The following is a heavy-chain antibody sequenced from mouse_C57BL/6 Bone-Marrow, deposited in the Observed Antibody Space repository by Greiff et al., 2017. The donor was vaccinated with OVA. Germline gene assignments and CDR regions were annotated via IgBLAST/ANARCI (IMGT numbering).Heavy chain of an antibody. CDR1: GYTFTSYW. CDR3: ARSREYYYGSFYYFDY. D-gene: IGHD1-1*01. Sequence: QVQLQQPGTELVKPGASVKLSCKASGYTFTSYWMHWVKQRPGQGLEWIGNINPSNGGTNYNEKFKSKATLTVDKSSSTAYMQHSSLTSEYSAVYYCARSREYYYGSFYYFDYWGQGTTLTVSS. CDR2: INPSNGGT. J-gene: IGHJ2*01. V-gene: IGHV1-53*01.